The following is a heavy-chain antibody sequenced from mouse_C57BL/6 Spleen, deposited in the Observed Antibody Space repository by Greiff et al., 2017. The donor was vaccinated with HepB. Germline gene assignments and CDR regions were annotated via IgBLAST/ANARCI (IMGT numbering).Heavy chain of an antibody. CDR1: GYTFTEYT. V-gene: IGHV1-62-2*01. J-gene: IGHJ3*01. D-gene: IGHD1-1*01. CDR3: ARHEDLHYGSSAWFAY. Sequence: QVQLKQSGAELVKPGASVKLSCKASGYTFTEYTIHWVKQRSGQGLEWIGWFYPGSGSIKYNEKFKDKATLTADKSSSTVYMELSRLTSEDSAVYFWARHEDLHYGSSAWFAYWGQGTLVTVSA. CDR2: FYPGSGSI.